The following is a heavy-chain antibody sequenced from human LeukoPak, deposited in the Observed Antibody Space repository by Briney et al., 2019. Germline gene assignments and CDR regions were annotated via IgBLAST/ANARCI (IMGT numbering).Heavy chain of an antibody. CDR2: IYSGTI. Sequence: WGSLSLSCTVSGFTVSSNSMSWVRQAPGKGLEWVSFIYSGTIHYSDSVKGRFTISRDNSKNTLYLQMNSLRAEDTAVYYCARRAGAYSHPYDYWGQGTLVTVSS. V-gene: IGHV3-53*01. CDR3: ARRAGAYSHPYDY. J-gene: IGHJ4*02. CDR1: GFTVSSNS. D-gene: IGHD4/OR15-4a*01.